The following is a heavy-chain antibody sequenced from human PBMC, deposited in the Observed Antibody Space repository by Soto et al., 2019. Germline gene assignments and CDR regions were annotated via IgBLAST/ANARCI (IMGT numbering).Heavy chain of an antibody. D-gene: IGHD2-21*02. CDR2: SHPSGGGS. Sequence: GASVKVSCKSSGYPFNTYYLHWVRQAPGQGLEWMGMSHPSGGGSTYAQKFLGRVTMTMDSSTSTVFMELTSLRSADTAVYYCARGGHIAVVTDSFDSWGQGTLVTVS. CDR3: ARGGHIAVVTDSFDS. J-gene: IGHJ4*02. CDR1: GYPFNTYY. V-gene: IGHV1-46*02.